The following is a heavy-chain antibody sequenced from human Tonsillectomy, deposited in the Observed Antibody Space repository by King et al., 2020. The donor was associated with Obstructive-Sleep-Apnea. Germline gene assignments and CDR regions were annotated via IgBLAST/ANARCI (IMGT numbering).Heavy chain of an antibody. CDR1: GFSLSTSGMC. Sequence: VTLKESGPALVKPTQTLTLTCTFSGFSLSTSGMCVSWIRQPPGKALEWLSRIDWDDDIYYSTSLKTRLTISKDTSKNQVVLTMTNMDPVDTATYYCARRVHGGGSGSYAFDIWGQGTMVTVSS. CDR2: IDWDDDI. J-gene: IGHJ3*02. D-gene: IGHD3-10*01. CDR3: ARRVHGGGSGSYAFDI. V-gene: IGHV2-70*11.